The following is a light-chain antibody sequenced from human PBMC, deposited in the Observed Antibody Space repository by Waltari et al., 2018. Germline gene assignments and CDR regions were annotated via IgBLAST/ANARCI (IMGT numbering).Light chain of an antibody. Sequence: DIVLTQSPGTLPLSPGERATLSCRASQSVSRTLAWYQQKPGQAPRLLIYGASTRATGIPDRFSGSGSGTDFSLTISRLEPEDFAVYYCQHYVRLPVTFGQGTKVEIK. J-gene: IGKJ1*01. V-gene: IGKV3-20*01. CDR1: QSVSRT. CDR3: QHYVRLPVT. CDR2: GAS.